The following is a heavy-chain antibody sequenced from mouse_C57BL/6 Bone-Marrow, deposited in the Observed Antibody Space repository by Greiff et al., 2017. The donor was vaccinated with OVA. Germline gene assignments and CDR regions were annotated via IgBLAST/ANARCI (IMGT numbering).Heavy chain of an antibody. D-gene: IGHD2-10*01. J-gene: IGHJ3*01. CDR3: ARSPYSASFAY. CDR1: GYTFTSYW. Sequence: QVQLKQPGAELVKPGASVKLSCKASGYTFTSYWMHWVKQRPGQGLEWIGMIHPNSGSTNYNEKFKSKATLTVDKSSSTAYMQLSSLTSEDSAVYYCARSPYSASFAYWGQGTLVTVSA. V-gene: IGHV1-64*01. CDR2: IHPNSGST.